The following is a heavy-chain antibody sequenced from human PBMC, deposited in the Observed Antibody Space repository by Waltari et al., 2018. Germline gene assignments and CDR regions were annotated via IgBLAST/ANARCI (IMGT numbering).Heavy chain of an antibody. V-gene: IGHV3-23*03. Sequence: EVQLLESGGGLIPPGGSLTLSCAASGFTFNNYAMNWIRQDQGQGVEWVSGIYSGVGAYYADSVKGRFTISRDNSKNTLYLQMSSLRLEDTAVYYCVKETAYGYYFDNWGQGTLVSVSS. CDR2: IYSGVGA. CDR1: GFTFNNYA. CDR3: VKETAYGYYFDN. D-gene: IGHD3-10*01. J-gene: IGHJ4*02.